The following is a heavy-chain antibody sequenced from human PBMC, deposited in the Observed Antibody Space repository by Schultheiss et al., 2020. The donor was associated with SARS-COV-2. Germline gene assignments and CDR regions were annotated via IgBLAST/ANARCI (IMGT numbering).Heavy chain of an antibody. V-gene: IGHV3-11*04. CDR3: AKFPGSSGSFDY. CDR1: GFTFSDYY. Sequence: GGSLRLSCAASGFTFSDYYMSWIRQAPGKGLEWVSYISSSGSTIYYADSVKGRFTISRDNSKNTLYLQMNSLRAEDTAVYYCAKFPGSSGSFDYWGQGTLVTVSS. CDR2: ISSSGSTI. D-gene: IGHD6-19*01. J-gene: IGHJ4*02.